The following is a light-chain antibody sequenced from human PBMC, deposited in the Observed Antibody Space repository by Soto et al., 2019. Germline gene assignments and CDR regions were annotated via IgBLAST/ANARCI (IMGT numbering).Light chain of an antibody. J-gene: IGKJ1*01. CDR2: GAA. Sequence: EIVMTPSPATLSVSPVERATLSCRASQSVSSKLAWYQQKPGQAPRLLIYGAATRATGIPGRFSGSGSGTEFTLTISSLQSEDFAVYYCQQYHNWPAFGQGTKVDIK. V-gene: IGKV3-15*01. CDR1: QSVSSK. CDR3: QQYHNWPA.